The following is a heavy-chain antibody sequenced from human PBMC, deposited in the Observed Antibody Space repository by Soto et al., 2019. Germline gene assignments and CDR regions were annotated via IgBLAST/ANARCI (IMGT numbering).Heavy chain of an antibody. Sequence: QVQLVESGGGVVQPGTSLRVSCVGSGFTFRSYVIHWVRQAPGKGLEWVALTSYDGGDKYYGDSVRGRFTITRDNSRNTVDLQMDRLRLEDTALYYCARWGTTGGLDVWGQGTLVSVSS. V-gene: IGHV3-30*19. D-gene: IGHD3-16*01. CDR1: GFTFRSYV. CDR2: TSYDGGDK. CDR3: ARWGTTGGLDV. J-gene: IGHJ1*01.